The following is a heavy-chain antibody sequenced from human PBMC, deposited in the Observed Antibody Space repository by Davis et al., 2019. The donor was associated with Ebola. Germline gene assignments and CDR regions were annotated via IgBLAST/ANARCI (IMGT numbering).Heavy chain of an antibody. Sequence: SETLSLTCTVSGGSISSYYWSWIRQPPGKGLEWIGYIYYSGSTNYNPSLKSRVTISVDTSKNQFSLKLNSVTAADMAVYYCARDDGGDLDYWGQGTLVTVSS. CDR3: ARDDGGDLDY. CDR1: GGSISSYY. D-gene: IGHD2-21*01. CDR2: IYYSGST. V-gene: IGHV4-59*12. J-gene: IGHJ4*02.